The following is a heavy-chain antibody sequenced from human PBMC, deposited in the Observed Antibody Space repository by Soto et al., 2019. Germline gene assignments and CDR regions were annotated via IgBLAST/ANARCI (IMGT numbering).Heavy chain of an antibody. Sequence: EVQLVESGGGLVQPGRSLRLSCAASGFTFDDYAMHWVRQAPGKGLEWVSGISWNSGSIGYADSVKGRFTISRDNAKNSLYLQMNSLRAEDTALYYCAKGRGYSSSLYLSDFDYWGQGTLVTVSS. V-gene: IGHV3-9*01. CDR3: AKGRGYSSSLYLSDFDY. CDR1: GFTFDDYA. J-gene: IGHJ4*02. CDR2: ISWNSGSI. D-gene: IGHD6-13*01.